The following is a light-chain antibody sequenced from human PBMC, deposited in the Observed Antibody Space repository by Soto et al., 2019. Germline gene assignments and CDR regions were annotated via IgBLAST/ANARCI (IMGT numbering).Light chain of an antibody. J-gene: IGLJ3*02. CDR3: QAGDTRRV. CDR1: KLGDKY. V-gene: IGLV3-1*01. Sequence: SYELTQPPSVSVSPGQTASITCSGDKLGDKYASWYQQKPGQSPVLVIYQDSKRPSGIPERFSGSNSGNTATLTISGTQAMDEADYYCQAGDTRRVFGGGTKLTVL. CDR2: QDS.